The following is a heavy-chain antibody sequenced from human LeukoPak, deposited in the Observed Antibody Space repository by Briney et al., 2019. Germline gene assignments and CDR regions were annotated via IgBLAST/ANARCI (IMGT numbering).Heavy chain of an antibody. CDR2: ISSSSSYI. Sequence: TGGSLTLSCAASGFTFNNYAIHWVRQAPGKGLEWVSSISSSSSYIYYADSVKGRFTISRDNAKNSLYLQMNSLRAEDTAVYYCARDSGFCSSRSCSLGYWGQGTLVTVSS. V-gene: IGHV3-21*01. CDR3: ARDSGFCSSRSCSLGY. CDR1: GFTFNNYA. D-gene: IGHD2-15*01. J-gene: IGHJ4*02.